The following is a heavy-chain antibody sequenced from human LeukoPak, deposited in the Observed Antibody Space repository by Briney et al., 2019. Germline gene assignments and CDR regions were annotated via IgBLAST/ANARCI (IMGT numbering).Heavy chain of an antibody. D-gene: IGHD6-13*01. Sequence: EASVKVSCKASGYTFTSYGISWVRQAPGQGLGWMGWISAYNGNTNYAQKLQGRVTMTTDTSTSTAYMELRRLRSADTAVYYCARSGSWYIDYFDYWGQGTLVSVSS. V-gene: IGHV1-18*01. J-gene: IGHJ4*02. CDR1: GYTFTSYG. CDR3: ARSGSWYIDYFDY. CDR2: ISAYNGNT.